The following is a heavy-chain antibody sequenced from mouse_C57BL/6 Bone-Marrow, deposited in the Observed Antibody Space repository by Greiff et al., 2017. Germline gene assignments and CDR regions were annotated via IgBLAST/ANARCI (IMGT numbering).Heavy chain of an antibody. V-gene: IGHV1-9*01. CDR2: ILPGSVST. D-gene: IGHD2-3*01. CDR3: SGGGHDGYYDY. CDR1: GYTFTGYS. Sequence: QVQLQQSGAELMKPGASVKLSCKATGYTFTGYSIEWVKQKPGHGLEWIGEILPGSVSTNYNEKFKGKATFTPDTSSTTAYMQHSSLTTEDSAIYYYSGGGHDGYYDYCGQGTTLTVSS. J-gene: IGHJ2*01.